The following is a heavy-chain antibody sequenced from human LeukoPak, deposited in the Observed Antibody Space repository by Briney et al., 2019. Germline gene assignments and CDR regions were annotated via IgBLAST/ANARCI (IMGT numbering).Heavy chain of an antibody. J-gene: IGHJ4*02. V-gene: IGHV3-48*01. CDR3: VRAHNYAFDN. Sequence: PGGSLRLSCTASGFPFIEYSMNWVRQVPGKGLEWISYIGIDSGNTKYADSVRGRFTISADKAKNSLYLQMNSLRVEDTAVYYCVRAHNYAFDNWGPGTLVSVAS. CDR2: IGIDSGNT. D-gene: IGHD1-1*01. CDR1: GFPFIEYS.